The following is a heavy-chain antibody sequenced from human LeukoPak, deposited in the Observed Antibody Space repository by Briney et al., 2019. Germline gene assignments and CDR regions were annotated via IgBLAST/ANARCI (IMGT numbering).Heavy chain of an antibody. CDR1: GGSIGRYY. J-gene: IGHJ4*02. V-gene: IGHV4-4*07. CDR2: IYTSGST. CDR3: ARVKWFGELFLHY. D-gene: IGHD3-10*01. Sequence: PSETLSLTCTVSGGSIGRYYWSWVRQPAGKGLEWIGRIYTSGSTNHNPSLKSRLTMSVDTSKNQFSLKLSSVPAADTAVYYCARVKWFGELFLHYWGQGTQVTVSS.